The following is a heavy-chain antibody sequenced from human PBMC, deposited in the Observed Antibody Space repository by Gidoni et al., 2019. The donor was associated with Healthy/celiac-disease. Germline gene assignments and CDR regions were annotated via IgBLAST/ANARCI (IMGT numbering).Heavy chain of an antibody. CDR2: IWYYGSNK. Sequence: QVQLVESGGGVVQPGRSLRRSCAASGFTFSSYGMHWVRQAPGKGLEWVAVIWYYGSNKYYADSVKGRFTISRDNSKNTLYLQMNSLRAEDTAVYYCARDRTGYCSGGSCYPDYWGQGTLVTVSS. D-gene: IGHD2-15*01. V-gene: IGHV3-33*01. J-gene: IGHJ4*02. CDR1: GFTFSSYG. CDR3: ARDRTGYCSGGSCYPDY.